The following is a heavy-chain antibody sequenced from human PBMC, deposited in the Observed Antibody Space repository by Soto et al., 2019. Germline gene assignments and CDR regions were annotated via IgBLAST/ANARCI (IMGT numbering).Heavy chain of an antibody. CDR2: INPNSGGT. CDR3: ARSYYGSGLPPPGHYYYGMDV. D-gene: IGHD3-10*01. CDR1: GYTFTGYY. V-gene: IGHV1-2*04. Sequence: QVQLVQSGAEVKKPGASVKVSCKASGYTFTGYYMHWVRQAPGQGLEWMGWINPNSGGTNYAQKFQGWVTMTRDTSIRTAYMELSRLRSDDTAVYYCARSYYGSGLPPPGHYYYGMDVWGQGTTVTVSS. J-gene: IGHJ6*02.